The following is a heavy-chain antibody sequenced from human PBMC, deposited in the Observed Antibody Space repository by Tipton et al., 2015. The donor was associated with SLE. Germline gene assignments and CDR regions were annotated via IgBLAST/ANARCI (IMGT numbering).Heavy chain of an antibody. Sequence: SLRLSCAASGFTFSSYAMSWVRQAPGKGLEWVSAISGSGGSTYYADSVKGRFTISRDNSKNTLYLQMNSLRAEDTAAYYCAKGEVEAVAGRVDYWGQGTLVTVSS. D-gene: IGHD6-19*01. CDR2: ISGSGGST. CDR3: AKGEVEAVAGRVDY. V-gene: IGHV3-23*01. CDR1: GFTFSSYA. J-gene: IGHJ4*02.